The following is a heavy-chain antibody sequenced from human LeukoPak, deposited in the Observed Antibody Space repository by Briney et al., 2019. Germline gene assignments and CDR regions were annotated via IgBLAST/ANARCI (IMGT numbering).Heavy chain of an antibody. CDR2: INPNSGGT. CDR3: TTTVTTFDAFDI. CDR1: GYTFTGYY. D-gene: IGHD4-17*01. Sequence: GASVKVSCKASGYTFTGYYMHWVRQAPGQGLEWMGWINPNSGGTNYAQKFQGRVTMTRDTSISTAYMELSRLRSDDTAVYYCTTTVTTFDAFDIWGQGTMVTVSS. J-gene: IGHJ3*02. V-gene: IGHV1-2*02.